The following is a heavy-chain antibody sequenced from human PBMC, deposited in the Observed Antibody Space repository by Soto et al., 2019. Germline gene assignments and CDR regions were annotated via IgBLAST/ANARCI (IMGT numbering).Heavy chain of an antibody. J-gene: IGHJ4*02. V-gene: IGHV3-53*01. CDR2: IYSGGST. Sequence: GGSLRLSCAASGFTVSSNYMSWVRQAPGKGLEWVSVIYSGGSTYYADSVKGRFTISRDNSKNTLYLQMNSLRTEDTAVYYCARDRGECSSTSCHMYIDYSDQAPLVTVST. D-gene: IGHD2-2*02. CDR1: GFTVSSNY. CDR3: ARDRGECSSTSCHMYIDY.